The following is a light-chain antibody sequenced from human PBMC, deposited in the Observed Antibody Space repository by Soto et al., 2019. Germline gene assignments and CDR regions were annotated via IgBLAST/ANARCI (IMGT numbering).Light chain of an antibody. J-gene: IGLJ2*01. V-gene: IGLV1-40*01. Sequence: QSVLTQPPSVSGAPGQRVAISCTGSSSNSGAGYDVHWYQQLPGTAPKLLIYSNSNRPSGVPDRFSGSKSGTSASLAITGLQAEDEADYYCQSYDSSLSAVLFGGGAKLTVL. CDR2: SNS. CDR3: QSYDSSLSAVL. CDR1: SSNSGAGYD.